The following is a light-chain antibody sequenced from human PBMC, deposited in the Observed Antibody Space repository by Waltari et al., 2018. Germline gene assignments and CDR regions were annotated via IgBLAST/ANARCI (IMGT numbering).Light chain of an antibody. V-gene: IGLV2-14*01. J-gene: IGLJ3*02. Sequence: QSALTQPASVSGSPGQSITISCTGTSSDVGFYNYVSLYQQHPGKAPKLIIYDVSEPPSGVSVRFSGSKSGNTASLTISGLQAEDEADYYCNSYTGSSSWVFGGGTKLTVL. CDR1: SSDVGFYNY. CDR3: NSYTGSSSWV. CDR2: DVS.